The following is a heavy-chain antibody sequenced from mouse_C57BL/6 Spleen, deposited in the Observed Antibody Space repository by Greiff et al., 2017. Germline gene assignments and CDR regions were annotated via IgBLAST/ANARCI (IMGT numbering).Heavy chain of an antibody. D-gene: IGHD3-2*02. CDR2: IDPSDSYT. J-gene: IGHJ3*01. CDR1: GYTFTSYW. CDR3: ARGGSSGPWAY. V-gene: IGHV1-69*01. Sequence: QVQLQQPGAELVMPGASVKLSCKASGYTFTSYWMHWVKQRPGQGLEWIGEIDPSDSYTNYNQKFKGKSTLTVDKSSSTAYMQLSSLTSEDSAVYYCARGGSSGPWAYWGQGTLVTVSA.